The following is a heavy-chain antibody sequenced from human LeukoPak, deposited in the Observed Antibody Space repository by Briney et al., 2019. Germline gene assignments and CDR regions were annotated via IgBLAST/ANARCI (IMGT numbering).Heavy chain of an antibody. V-gene: IGHV3-15*01. CDR2: IKSKTDGGTT. D-gene: IGHD6-13*01. J-gene: IGHJ4*02. CDR3: TTDLDVAAAGTPYFDY. CDR1: GFTFSNAW. Sequence: GGSLRLSCAASGFTFSNAWMSWVRQAPGKGLEWVGRIKSKTDGGTTDYAAPVKGRFTISRDDSKNTLYLQMNSLKTEDTAVYYCTTDLDVAAAGTPYFDYWGQGTLVIVSS.